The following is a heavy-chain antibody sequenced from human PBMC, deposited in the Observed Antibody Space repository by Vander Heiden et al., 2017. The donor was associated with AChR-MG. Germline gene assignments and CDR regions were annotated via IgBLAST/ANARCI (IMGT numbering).Heavy chain of an antibody. CDR3: AKRAARPEGGFDY. V-gene: IGHV3-23*01. Sequence: EVQLLESGGGLVQPGGSLRLPCAASGFTFSSYAMSWVRQAPGKGLGWFSAISGSGGSTYYADSVKGRFTISRDNSKNTLYLQMNSLRAEDTAVYYCAKRAARPEGGFDYWGQGTLVTVSS. D-gene: IGHD6-6*01. CDR2: ISGSGGST. CDR1: GFTFSSYA. J-gene: IGHJ4*02.